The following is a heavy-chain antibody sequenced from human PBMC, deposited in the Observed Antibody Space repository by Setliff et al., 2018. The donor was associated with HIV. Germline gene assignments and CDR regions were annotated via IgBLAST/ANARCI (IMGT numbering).Heavy chain of an antibody. V-gene: IGHV4-31*09. CDR1: GGSISSGGYY. CDR2: IYYSGST. CDR3: ATYCRGGGRDCPQMYDY. D-gene: IGHD2-15*01. Sequence: SETLSLTCTVSGGSISSGGYYWTWIRQHPGKGLEWIGYIYYSGSTYYNPSLKSRVTISEDTSRNQFSLRLSSVTAADTAIYCAATYCRGGGRDCPQMYDYWGQGSLVTVSS. J-gene: IGHJ4*02.